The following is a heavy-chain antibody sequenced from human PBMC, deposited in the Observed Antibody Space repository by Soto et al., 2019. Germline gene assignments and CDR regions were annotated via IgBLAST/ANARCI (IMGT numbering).Heavy chain of an antibody. J-gene: IGHJ6*02. Sequence: SVKVSCQASGYTFTGYYMHWGRQAPVQGLEWMGWINPNSGGTNYAQKFQGRVTMTRDTSISTAYMELSRLRSDDTAVYYCARANYDFWSGYYTSYYGMDVWGQGTTVTVSS. CDR1: GYTFTGYY. CDR2: INPNSGGT. CDR3: ARANYDFWSGYYTSYYGMDV. V-gene: IGHV1-2*02. D-gene: IGHD3-3*01.